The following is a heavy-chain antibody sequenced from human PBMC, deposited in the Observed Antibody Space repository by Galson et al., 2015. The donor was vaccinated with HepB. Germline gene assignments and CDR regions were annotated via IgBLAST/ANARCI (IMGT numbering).Heavy chain of an antibody. D-gene: IGHD6-13*01. V-gene: IGHV4-59*01. Sequence: TLSLTCTVSGGSISSYYWSWIRQPPGKGLEWIGYIYYSGSTNYNPSLKSRVTISVDTSKNQFSLKLSSVTAADTAVYYCARARVAAAGPDLFDYWGQGTLVTVSS. CDR3: ARARVAAAGPDLFDY. CDR2: IYYSGST. J-gene: IGHJ4*02. CDR1: GGSISSYY.